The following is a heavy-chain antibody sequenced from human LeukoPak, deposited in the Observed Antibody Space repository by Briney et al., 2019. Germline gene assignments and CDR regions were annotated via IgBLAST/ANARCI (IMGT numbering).Heavy chain of an antibody. Sequence: SETLSLTCAVYGGSFSGYYWSWIRQPPGKGLEWIGSIYYSGSTYYNPSLKSRITISVDTSKNQSSLKVSSVTAADTAVYYCARGESIWAHWGQGTLVTVSS. CDR3: ARGESIWAH. V-gene: IGHV4-34*01. CDR1: GGSFSGYY. D-gene: IGHD7-27*01. J-gene: IGHJ4*02. CDR2: IYYSGST.